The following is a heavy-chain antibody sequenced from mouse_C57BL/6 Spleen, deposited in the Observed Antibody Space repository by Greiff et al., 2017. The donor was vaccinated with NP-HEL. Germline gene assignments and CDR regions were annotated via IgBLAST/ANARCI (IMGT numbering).Heavy chain of an antibody. CDR2: IYPGDGDT. CDR3: ARWGTTVVSFDY. Sequence: VKLQQSGAELVKPGASVKISCKASGYAFSSYWMNWVKQRPGKGLEWIGQIYPGDGDTNYNGKFKGKATLTADKSSSTAYMQLSSLTSEDSAVYFCARWGTTVVSFDYWGQGTTLTVSS. D-gene: IGHD1-1*01. J-gene: IGHJ2*01. CDR1: GYAFSSYW. V-gene: IGHV1-80*01.